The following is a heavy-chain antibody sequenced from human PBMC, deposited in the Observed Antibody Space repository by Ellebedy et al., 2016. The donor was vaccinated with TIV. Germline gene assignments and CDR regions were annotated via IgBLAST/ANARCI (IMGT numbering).Heavy chain of an antibody. Sequence: PGGSLRLSCAASGFTFSSYAMSWVRQAPGKGLEWVSVISGSGDYTNYADSVKGRFTISRDNSKSTLYLQMNSLRAEDTAVYYCARVSNGNTVVDYWGQGTLVTVSS. J-gene: IGHJ4*02. D-gene: IGHD2-21*01. V-gene: IGHV3-23*01. CDR2: ISGSGDYT. CDR3: ARVSNGNTVVDY. CDR1: GFTFSSYA.